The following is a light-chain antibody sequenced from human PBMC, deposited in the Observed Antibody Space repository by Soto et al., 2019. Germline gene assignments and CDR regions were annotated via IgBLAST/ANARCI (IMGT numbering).Light chain of an antibody. CDR2: EVS. CDR1: SSDVGAYNS. CDR3: SSYTSTGAWV. J-gene: IGLJ3*02. Sequence: QSVLAQPASVSGSPGQSITISCTGTSSDVGAYNSVSWYQQHPGQAPQLMIYEVSNRPSGVSNRFSGSKSGNPASLTISGLQAEDETDYYCSSYTSTGAWVFGGGTKVTVL. V-gene: IGLV2-14*01.